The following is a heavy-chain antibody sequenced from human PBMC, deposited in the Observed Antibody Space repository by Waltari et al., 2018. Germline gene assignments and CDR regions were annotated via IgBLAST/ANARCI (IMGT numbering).Heavy chain of an antibody. Sequence: EVQLVESGGGLVQPGGSLRLSCAASGFTVSSNYMSWVRQAPGKGLEWVSVIYSGGSTYYADSVKGRFTICRHNSKITLYLQMNSLRAEDTAVYYCARIHSSGWEAIDYWGQGTLVTVSS. D-gene: IGHD6-19*01. V-gene: IGHV3-53*04. CDR2: IYSGGST. CDR3: ARIHSSGWEAIDY. J-gene: IGHJ4*02. CDR1: GFTVSSNY.